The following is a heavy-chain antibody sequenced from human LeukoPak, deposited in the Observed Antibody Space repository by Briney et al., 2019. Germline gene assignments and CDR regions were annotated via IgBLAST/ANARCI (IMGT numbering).Heavy chain of an antibody. CDR3: ARGGRGTYLNDY. Sequence: GRSLRLSCAASGFTFSSYAMHWVRQAPGKGLEWVAFIRYDGRNKYYADSVKGRFTISRDNDRNTVYLQMNSLRGEDTAVYYCARGGRGTYLNDYWGQGTLVTVSS. D-gene: IGHD1-26*01. CDR1: GFTFSSYA. V-gene: IGHV3-33*01. J-gene: IGHJ4*02. CDR2: IRYDGRNK.